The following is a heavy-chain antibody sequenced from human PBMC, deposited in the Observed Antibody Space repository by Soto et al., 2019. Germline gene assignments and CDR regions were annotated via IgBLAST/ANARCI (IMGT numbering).Heavy chain of an antibody. D-gene: IGHD3-22*01. V-gene: IGHV3-33*01. Sequence: PGGSLRLSCAVPGGIFHGYGMHWVRQAPGKGLEWVAIIRFDGSNEEYADSVKGRFTISRDNSKNTLYLQMNTLGAEDTAVYYCASRNYYDTSGYYYWYYFDFWGQGTLVTVSS. CDR2: IRFDGSNE. J-gene: IGHJ4*02. CDR1: GGIFHGYG. CDR3: ASRNYYDTSGYYYWYYFDF.